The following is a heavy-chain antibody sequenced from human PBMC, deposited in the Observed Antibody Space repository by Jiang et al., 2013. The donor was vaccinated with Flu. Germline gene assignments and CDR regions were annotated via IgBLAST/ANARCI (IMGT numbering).Heavy chain of an antibody. CDR3: ARNDRGLDY. J-gene: IGHJ4*02. D-gene: IGHD3/OR15-3a*01. CDR1: SSYT. Sequence: SSYTISWVRQAPGQGLEWMGRIIPXLGIANYAQKFQGRVTITADKSTSTAYMELSSLRSEDTAVYYCARNDRGLDYWGQGTLVTVSS. CDR2: IIPXLGIA. V-gene: IGHV1-69*02.